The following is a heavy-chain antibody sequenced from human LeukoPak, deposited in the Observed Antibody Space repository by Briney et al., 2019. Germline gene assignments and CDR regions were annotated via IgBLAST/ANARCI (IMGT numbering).Heavy chain of an antibody. CDR3: ARESWHCSGGSCYWLDYFDY. CDR1: GGSISSYY. D-gene: IGHD2-15*01. Sequence: SETLSLTCTVSGGSISSYYWSWIRQPPGKGLEWIGYIYYSGSTNYNPSLKSRVTISVDTSKNQFSLKLSSVTAADTAVYYCARESWHCSGGSCYWLDYFDYWGQGTLVTVSS. CDR2: IYYSGST. V-gene: IGHV4-59*01. J-gene: IGHJ4*02.